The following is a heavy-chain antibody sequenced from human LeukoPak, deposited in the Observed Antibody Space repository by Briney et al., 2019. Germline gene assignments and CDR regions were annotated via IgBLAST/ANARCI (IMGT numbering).Heavy chain of an antibody. CDR1: GGSISSYY. J-gene: IGHJ5*02. D-gene: IGHD2-15*01. CDR3: ARGREAATLGWFDP. V-gene: IGHV4-4*07. Sequence: SETLSLTCTVSGGSISSYYWSWIRQPAGKGLEWIGRIYTSGSTNYNPSLKSRVTMSVDTSKNQFSLKLSSVTAADTAVYYCARGREAATLGWFDPWGQGTLVTVSS. CDR2: IYTSGST.